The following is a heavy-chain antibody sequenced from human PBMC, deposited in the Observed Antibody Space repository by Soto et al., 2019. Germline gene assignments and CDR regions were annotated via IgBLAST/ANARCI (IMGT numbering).Heavy chain of an antibody. V-gene: IGHV6-1*01. D-gene: IGHD1-26*01. CDR1: GDSVSSSSVT. CDR2: TYYRSKWYN. Sequence: QVQLQQSEPGLVKPSQTLSLTCAISGDSVSSSSVTWNWIRQSPSRGLELLGRTYYRSKWYNDYAESVKSRITINPDTSKNQFSLHLNSVTPEDTAVYYCVRLIGNSWLDFWGQGTLVTVSS. J-gene: IGHJ5*01. CDR3: VRLIGNSWLDF.